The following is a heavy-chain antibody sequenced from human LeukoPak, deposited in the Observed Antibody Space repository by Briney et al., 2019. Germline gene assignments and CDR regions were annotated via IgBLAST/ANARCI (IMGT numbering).Heavy chain of an antibody. D-gene: IGHD3-9*01. CDR3: AKPLFSSGYDILTGSHWGMDV. J-gene: IGHJ6*02. Sequence: PGGSLRLSCAASGFTFSSYGMHWVRQAPGKGLEWVAVISYDGSNKYYADSVKGRFTISRDNSKNTLYLQMNSLRAEDTAVYYCAKPLFSSGYDILTGSHWGMDVWGQGTTVTVS. CDR2: ISYDGSNK. CDR1: GFTFSSYG. V-gene: IGHV3-30*18.